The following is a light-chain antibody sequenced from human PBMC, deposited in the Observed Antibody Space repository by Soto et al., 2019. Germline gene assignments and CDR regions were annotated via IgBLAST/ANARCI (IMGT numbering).Light chain of an antibody. Sequence: KMPKLPPSRLESEEDKVTTICRPSKAIPNYLAWYQQKPGKPPKLLMYGASTVQSGVPSRFSASGYGTDFTFTISSLQPEDVATYYCQKYNSGLRTFGGGTTVEI. CDR2: GAS. J-gene: IGKJ4*01. CDR1: KAIPNY. CDR3: QKYNSGLRT. V-gene: IGKV1-27*01.